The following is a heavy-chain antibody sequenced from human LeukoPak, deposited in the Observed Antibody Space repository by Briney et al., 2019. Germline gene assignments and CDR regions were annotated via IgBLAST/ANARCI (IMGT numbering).Heavy chain of an antibody. D-gene: IGHD5-18*01. CDR1: GFTFSSYS. J-gene: IGHJ4*02. V-gene: IGHV3-21*01. Sequence: GGSLRLSCAASGFTFSSYSMNWVRQDPGKGLEWVSSISSSSSYIYYADSVKGRFTISRDNAKNSLYLQMNSLRAEDTAVYYCARDLMDTAMVFDYWGQGTLVTVSS. CDR3: ARDLMDTAMVFDY. CDR2: ISSSSSYI.